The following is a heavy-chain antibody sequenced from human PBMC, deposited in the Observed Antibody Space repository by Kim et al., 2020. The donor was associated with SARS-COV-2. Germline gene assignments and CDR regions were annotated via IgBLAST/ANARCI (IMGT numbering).Heavy chain of an antibody. D-gene: IGHD3-9*01. CDR1: GCSLSSSNR. CDR3: VSNGAAGPGYCFDY. J-gene: IGHJ4*02. CDR2: IDHGGST. Sequence: SESLSLTCAVSGCSLSSSNRWCWVRQPPGKGVGWIGIIDHGGSTNYNPSLKRRVTISIDKSKNPFSLKLSSVTAADTAVYYCVSNGAAGPGYCFDYWGQGTLVTVSS. V-gene: IGHV4-4*02.